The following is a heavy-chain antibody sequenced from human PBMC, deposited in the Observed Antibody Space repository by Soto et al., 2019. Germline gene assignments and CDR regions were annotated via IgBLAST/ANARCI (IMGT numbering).Heavy chain of an antibody. Sequence: GGSLRLSCVTYGFTFSRNTMNWVRQAPGKGLEWVASITSSGSYVYYADSVKGRFSASRDNAKNSLSLQMDSLRPDDTAIYFCVKDEGIEAMDVWGQGTTVTVSS. CDR1: GFTFSRNT. CDR2: ITSSGSYV. J-gene: IGHJ6*02. D-gene: IGHD3-3*02. CDR3: VKDEGIEAMDV. V-gene: IGHV3-21*01.